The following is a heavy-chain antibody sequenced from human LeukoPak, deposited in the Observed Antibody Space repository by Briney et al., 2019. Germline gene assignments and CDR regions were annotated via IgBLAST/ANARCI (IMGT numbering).Heavy chain of an antibody. Sequence: GSLRLSCAASGFTFSSYSMNWVRQAPGKGLEWIGSIYYSGSTYYNPSLKSRVTISVDTSKNQFSLKLSSVTAADTAVYYCARKVKMATITSKLYYFDYWGQGTLVTVSS. D-gene: IGHD5-24*01. CDR3: ARKVKMATITSKLYYFDY. J-gene: IGHJ4*02. V-gene: IGHV4-39*07. CDR1: GFTFSSYS. CDR2: IYYSGST.